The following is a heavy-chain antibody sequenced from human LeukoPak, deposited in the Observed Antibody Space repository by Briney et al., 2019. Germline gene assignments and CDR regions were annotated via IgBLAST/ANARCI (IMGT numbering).Heavy chain of an antibody. CDR3: ARPAGWGSLDY. CDR1: GFTFSSYV. J-gene: IGHJ4*02. V-gene: IGHV3-23*01. CDR2: IRGSGGST. Sequence: PGGSLRLSCAASGFTFSSYVMSWVRQAPGKGLEWVSAIRGSGGSTYYADSVKGRFTISRDNAKNSLYLQMNSLRAEDTAVYYCARPAGWGSLDYWGQGTLVTVSS. D-gene: IGHD7-27*01.